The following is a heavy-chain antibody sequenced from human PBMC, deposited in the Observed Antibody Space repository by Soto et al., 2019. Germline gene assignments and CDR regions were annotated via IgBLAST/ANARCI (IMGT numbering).Heavy chain of an antibody. CDR1: GGSFSGYY. CDR2: INHSGST. D-gene: IGHD3-10*01. CDR3: ARRRGIGSGSYYNWFDP. V-gene: IGHV4-34*01. Sequence: PSETLSLTCAVYGGSFSGYYWSWIRQPPGKGLEWIGEINHSGSTNYNPSLKSRVTISVDTSKNQFSLKLSSVTAADTAVYYCARRRGIGSGSYYNWFDPWGQGTLVTVSS. J-gene: IGHJ5*02.